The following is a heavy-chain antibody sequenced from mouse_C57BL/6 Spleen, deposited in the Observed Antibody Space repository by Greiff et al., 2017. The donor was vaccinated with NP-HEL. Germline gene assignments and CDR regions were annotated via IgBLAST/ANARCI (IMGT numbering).Heavy chain of an antibody. CDR2: IYPGSGST. Sequence: QVQLQQPGAELVKPGASVKMSCKASGYTFTSYWITWVKQRPGQGLEWIGDIYPGSGSTTYNEKFKSKATLTVDTSSSTAYMQLSSLTSEDSAVYYCARPYSKNYAMDYWGQGTSVTVSS. CDR1: GYTFTSYW. V-gene: IGHV1-55*01. D-gene: IGHD2-5*01. J-gene: IGHJ4*01. CDR3: ARPYSKNYAMDY.